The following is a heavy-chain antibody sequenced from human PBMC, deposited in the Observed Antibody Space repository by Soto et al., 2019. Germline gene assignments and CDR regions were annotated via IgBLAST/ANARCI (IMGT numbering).Heavy chain of an antibody. D-gene: IGHD1-26*01. J-gene: IGHJ6*02. CDR3: ARQQLLPFYYALDV. CDR1: GGSISGYY. CDR2: IYYRGST. Sequence: SETLSLTCNVSGGSISGYYWSWIRQSPGKGLEYIGYIYYRGSTNYNSSLKSRVTVSVDTSRNQFSLKMNSVTAADTAVYYCARQQLLPFYYALDVWGQGTTVTVSS. V-gene: IGHV4-59*01.